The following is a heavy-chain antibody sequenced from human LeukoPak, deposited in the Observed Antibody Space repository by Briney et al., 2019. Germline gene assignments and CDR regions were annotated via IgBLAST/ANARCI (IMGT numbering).Heavy chain of an antibody. J-gene: IGHJ6*03. D-gene: IGHD5-12*01. CDR3: AKGGGYEAQYYYYYLDV. V-gene: IGHV3-30*02. CDR2: IRYDGSNK. CDR1: PFTFSSYG. Sequence: GGSLRLSCAASPFTFSSYGMHWVRQAPGKGLEWVAFIRYDGSNKYYADSVKGRFTISRDNSKNTLYLQMKSLRAEDTAVYYCAKGGGYEAQYYYYYLDVWGKGTTVTISS.